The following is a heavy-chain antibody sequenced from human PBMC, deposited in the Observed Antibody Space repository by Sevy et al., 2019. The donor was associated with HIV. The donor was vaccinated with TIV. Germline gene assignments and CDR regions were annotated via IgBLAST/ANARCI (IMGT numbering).Heavy chain of an antibody. CDR2: KTGSADVT. V-gene: IGHV3-23*01. CDR1: GFSLSNYA. CDR3: AKGRIPSIGTLGPFDS. D-gene: IGHD6-6*01. J-gene: IGHJ4*02. Sequence: GESLKISCAASGFSLSNYAMSWVRQAPGKGLEWISTKTGSADVTYYAESVKGRFTISRDNSKNTLFLQMNSLRAEDTALYYCAKGRIPSIGTLGPFDSWGQGTLVTVSS.